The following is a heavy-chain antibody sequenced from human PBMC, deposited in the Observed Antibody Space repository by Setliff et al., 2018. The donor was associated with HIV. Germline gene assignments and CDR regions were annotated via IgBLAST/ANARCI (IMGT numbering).Heavy chain of an antibody. CDR3: ARGQGCGGGCHYAFEM. CDR1: GGSFSGYY. J-gene: IGHJ3*02. V-gene: IGHV4-34*01. Sequence: TLSLTCAVYGGSFSGYYWTWIRQPPGKGLEWIGDINHRGDTKYNPSLRSRVIISVDKSKNQFSLNLNSVTAADTAVYYCARGQGCGGGCHYAFEMWGQGTMVTVSS. CDR2: INHRGDT. D-gene: IGHD2-21*02.